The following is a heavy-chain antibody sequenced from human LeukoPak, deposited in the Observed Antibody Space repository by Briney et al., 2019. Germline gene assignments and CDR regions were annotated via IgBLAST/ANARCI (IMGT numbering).Heavy chain of an antibody. CDR3: ARYVKQWLVLSALDS. CDR2: FYYRGNT. Sequence: SETLSLTCAVYGGSFSGYYWSWIRQPPGKGLEWIGSFYYRGNTYYSPSLKSRVTISVDTSKNQFSLKLSSVTAADTAVYYCARYVKQWLVLSALDSWGQGTLVTVSS. CDR1: GGSFSGYY. J-gene: IGHJ4*02. D-gene: IGHD6-19*01. V-gene: IGHV4-34*01.